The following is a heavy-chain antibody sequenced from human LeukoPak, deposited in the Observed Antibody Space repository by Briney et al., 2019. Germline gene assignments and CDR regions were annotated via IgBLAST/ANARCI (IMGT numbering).Heavy chain of an antibody. Sequence: SVKVSCKASGGTFSSYAISWVRQAPGQGLEWMGRIIPIFGIANYAQKFQGRVTNTADKSTSTAYMELSSLRSEDTAVYYCARARGGSYFDYWGQGTLVTVSS. V-gene: IGHV1-69*04. CDR3: ARARGGSYFDY. J-gene: IGHJ4*02. D-gene: IGHD3-16*01. CDR2: IIPIFGIA. CDR1: GGTFSSYA.